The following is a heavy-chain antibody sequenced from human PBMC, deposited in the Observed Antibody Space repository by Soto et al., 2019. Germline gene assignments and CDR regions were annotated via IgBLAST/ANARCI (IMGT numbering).Heavy chain of an antibody. CDR1: GYTFTGYH. J-gene: IGHJ4*02. V-gene: IGHV1-2*02. CDR3: RVTGVSEVDY. CDR2: INPNSGDT. Sequence: GASVKVSCKASGYTFTGYHIHWVRQAPGQGLESMGWINPNSGDTNYAQKFQDRVTMTTDTSISTAYMELTSLTSDDSAVFYCRVTGVSEVDYWGQGTLVTVSS. D-gene: IGHD3-9*01.